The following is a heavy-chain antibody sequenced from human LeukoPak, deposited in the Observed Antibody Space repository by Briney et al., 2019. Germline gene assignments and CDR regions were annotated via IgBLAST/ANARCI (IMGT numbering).Heavy chain of an antibody. CDR3: AKAVPYYYYGMDV. CDR1: GFTFSSYG. Sequence: PGGSLRLSCAASGFTFSSYGMHWVRQAPGKGLEWVAVISYDGSNKYYADSVKGRFTISRDNFKNTLYLQMNSLRAEDTAVYYCAKAVPYYYYGMDVWGQGTTVTVSS. V-gene: IGHV3-30*18. CDR2: ISYDGSNK. J-gene: IGHJ6*02.